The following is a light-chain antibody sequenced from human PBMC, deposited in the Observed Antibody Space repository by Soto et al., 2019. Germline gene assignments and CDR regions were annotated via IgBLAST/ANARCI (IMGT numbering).Light chain of an antibody. Sequence: EIVMTQSPSTLSVSPGERSSLSFRASQSVRSNLAWYQQKPGQAPRLLIYGASTRATGIPARFSGSGSGTDFTLTISRLEPEDFAVYYCQQYGSSPPFTFGQGTRLEI. J-gene: IGKJ5*01. CDR2: GAS. CDR3: QQYGSSPPFT. V-gene: IGKV3-15*01. CDR1: QSVRSN.